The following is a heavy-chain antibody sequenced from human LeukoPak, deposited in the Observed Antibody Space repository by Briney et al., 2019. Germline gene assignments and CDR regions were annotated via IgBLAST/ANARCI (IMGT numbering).Heavy chain of an antibody. CDR3: TRGYCSSSSCYLRGAFDI. V-gene: IGHV3-73*01. J-gene: IGHJ3*02. CDR2: IRSKANSYAT. D-gene: IGHD2-2*01. CDR1: GFTFSGSA. Sequence: GGSLKLSCAASGFTFSGSAMHWVRQASGKGLEWVGRIRSKANSYATAYAASVKGRFTISRDDSKNTAYLQMNSLKTEDTAVYYCTRGYCSSSSCYLRGAFDIWGQGTMVTVSS.